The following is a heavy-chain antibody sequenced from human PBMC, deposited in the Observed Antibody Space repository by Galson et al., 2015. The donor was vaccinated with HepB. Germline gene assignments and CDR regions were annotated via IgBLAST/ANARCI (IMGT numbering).Heavy chain of an antibody. CDR3: ARVRGVTSPFDY. J-gene: IGHJ4*02. CDR1: GGTFSSYA. CDR2: IIPILGIA. V-gene: IGHV1-69*04. Sequence: SVKVSCKASGGTFSSYAISWVRQAPGQGLEWMGRIIPILGIANYAQKFQGRVTITADKSTSTAYMELSSLRSEDTAVYYCARVRGVTSPFDYWGQGTLVTVSS. D-gene: IGHD3-10*01.